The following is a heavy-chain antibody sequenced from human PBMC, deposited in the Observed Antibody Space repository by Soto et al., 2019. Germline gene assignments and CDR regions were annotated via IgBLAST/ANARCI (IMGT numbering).Heavy chain of an antibody. J-gene: IGHJ4*02. Sequence: EVQLVESGGGLVQPGGSLRLSCSASGFTFTSYAMHWVRQAPGKGLEYVSAISSNGGSTYYADSVKGRFTISRDNSKNTLYLQMSSLRAEDTAVYYCAKGIIDEQAHSNYWGQGTLVTVSS. CDR1: GFTFTSYA. V-gene: IGHV3-64D*08. D-gene: IGHD1-20*01. CDR3: AKGIIDEQAHSNY. CDR2: ISSNGGST.